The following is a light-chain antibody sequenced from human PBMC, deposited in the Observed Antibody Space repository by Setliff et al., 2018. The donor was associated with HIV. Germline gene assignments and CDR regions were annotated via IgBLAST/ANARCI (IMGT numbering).Light chain of an antibody. J-gene: IGLJ1*01. Sequence: LAQPASVSGSPGQSITISCIGSSSDVGKYDLVSWYQQYPGKAPRLIIYGDSERPSGVSNRFSGSKSGNTASLTISGLQADDEADYYCCSYTRGGTYVFGTGTKGTVL. CDR1: SSDVGKYDL. V-gene: IGLV2-23*01. CDR3: CSYTRGGTYV. CDR2: GDS.